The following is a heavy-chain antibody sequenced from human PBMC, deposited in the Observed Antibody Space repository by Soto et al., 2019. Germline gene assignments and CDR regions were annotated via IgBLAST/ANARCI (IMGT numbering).Heavy chain of an antibody. CDR2: IYYSGET. CDR3: AKNLPRTGRFDY. V-gene: IGHV4-39*01. CDR1: GASITSTTYF. J-gene: IGHJ4*02. Sequence: SETLSLTCTLSGASITSTTYFWAWIRQPPGRGLEWVGSIYYSGETHYNPSLKNRVTISVDRSKNQFSLQMTSVTAADTAVYYCAKNLPRTGRFDYWGQGTLVTVSS.